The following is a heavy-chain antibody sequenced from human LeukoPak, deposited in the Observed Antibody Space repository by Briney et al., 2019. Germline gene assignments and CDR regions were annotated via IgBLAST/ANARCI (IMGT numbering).Heavy chain of an antibody. V-gene: IGHV3-21*01. Sequence: GGSLRLSRAASGFTFSSYSMNWVRQAPGKGLEWVSSISSSSYIYYADSVKGRFTISRDNAKNSLYLQMNSLRAEDTAVYYCARDHSSSGSDDAFDIWGQGTMVTVSS. CDR2: ISSSSYI. CDR1: GFTFSSYS. J-gene: IGHJ3*02. CDR3: ARDHSSSGSDDAFDI. D-gene: IGHD6-19*01.